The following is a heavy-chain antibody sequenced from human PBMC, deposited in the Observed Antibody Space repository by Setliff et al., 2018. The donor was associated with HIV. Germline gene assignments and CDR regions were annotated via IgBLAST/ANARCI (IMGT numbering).Heavy chain of an antibody. CDR3: ARVQSKKTAGGLDY. CDR2: VHHSGYT. D-gene: IGHD2-8*02. V-gene: IGHV4-34*01. CDR1: GGSFSGSY. J-gene: IGHJ4*02. Sequence: NPSETLSLTCAVYGGSFSGSYWSWIRQSPEKGLEWIGEVHHSGYTNFNPSLKSRVTISVDTSKNSLFLQMNSLRVEDTAVYYCARVQSKKTAGGLDYWGQGSLVTVSS.